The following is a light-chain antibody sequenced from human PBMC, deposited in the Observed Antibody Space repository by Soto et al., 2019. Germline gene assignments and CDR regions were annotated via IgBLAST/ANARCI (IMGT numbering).Light chain of an antibody. CDR3: LQATQFPWT. V-gene: IGKV2-24*01. CDR1: QSLVHRDGNTY. Sequence: DIVVTQTPPSSPVTLGQPAAISCRSSQSLVHRDGNTYLSWLQQRPGQAPRLLLYKISNRVSGVPDRFRGSGAGTDFTLTISRVEVEDVGVYYCLQATQFPWTFGQGTKVDIK. CDR2: KIS. J-gene: IGKJ1*01.